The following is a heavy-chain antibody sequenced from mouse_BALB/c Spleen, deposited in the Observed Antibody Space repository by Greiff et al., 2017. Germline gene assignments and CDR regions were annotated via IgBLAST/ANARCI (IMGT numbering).Heavy chain of an antibody. Sequence: VQLQQSGPELVKPGASVKMSCKASGYTFTSYYIHWVKQRPGQGLEWIGWIYPGDGSTKYNEKFKGKTTLTADKSSSTAYMLLSSLTSEDSAIYFCAGYYDWYFDVWGAGTTVTVSS. D-gene: IGHD1-1*01. CDR2: IYPGDGST. CDR1: GYTFTSYY. CDR3: AGYYDWYFDV. J-gene: IGHJ1*01. V-gene: IGHV1S56*01.